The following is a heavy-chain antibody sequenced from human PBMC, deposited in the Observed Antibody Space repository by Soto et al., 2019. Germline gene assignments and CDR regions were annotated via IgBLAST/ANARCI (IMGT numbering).Heavy chain of an antibody. D-gene: IGHD3-9*01. CDR1: GFMFSDYG. CDR3: ARGLHYDILTGAPDFDF. J-gene: IGHJ4*02. CDR2: ISSDGGSK. Sequence: QVQLVESGGGVVQPGRSLRLSCAASGFMFSDYGMHWVRQAPGKGLEWVAVISSDGGSKYYSDSMKGRFTISRDDSKNTLYLQVNSLRAEDTALYYCARGLHYDILTGAPDFDFWGQGALVTVSS. V-gene: IGHV3-30*03.